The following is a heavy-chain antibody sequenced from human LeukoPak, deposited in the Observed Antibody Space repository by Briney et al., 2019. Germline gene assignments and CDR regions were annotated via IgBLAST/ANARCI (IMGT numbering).Heavy chain of an antibody. CDR2: INHSGST. V-gene: IGHV4-34*01. D-gene: IGHD5-12*01. CDR3: ATSTPSVDMDY. Sequence: SETLSLTCAAYGGSFSGYYWSWIRQPPGKGLEWIGEINHSGSTNYNPSLKSRVTISVDTSKNQFSLKLSSVTAADTAVYYCATSTPSVDMDYWGQGTLVTVSS. J-gene: IGHJ4*02. CDR1: GGSFSGYY.